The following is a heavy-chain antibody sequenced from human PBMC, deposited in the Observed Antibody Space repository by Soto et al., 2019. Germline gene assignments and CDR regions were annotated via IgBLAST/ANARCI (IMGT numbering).Heavy chain of an antibody. CDR3: ARDSTRGYYDSSGYYYVGDFDY. CDR2: ISYDGSNK. V-gene: IGHV3-30-3*01. CDR1: GFTFRSYA. Sequence: QVQLVESGGGVVQPGRSLRLSCAASGFTFRSYAMHWVRQAPGKGLAWVAVISYDGSNKYYADSVKGRFTISRDNSKNTLYRQMNSLRAEDTAVYYCARDSTRGYYDSSGYYYVGDFDYCGLGTLVTVSS. D-gene: IGHD3-22*01. J-gene: IGHJ4*02.